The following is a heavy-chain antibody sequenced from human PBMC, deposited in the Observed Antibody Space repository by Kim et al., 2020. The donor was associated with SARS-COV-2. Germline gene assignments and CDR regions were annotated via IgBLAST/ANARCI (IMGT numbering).Heavy chain of an antibody. J-gene: IGHJ4*02. Sequence: GGSLRLSCAASGFTFSNAWMSWVRQAPGKGLEWVGRIKSKTDGGTTDYAAPVKGRFTISRDDSKNTLYLQMNSLKTEDTAVYYCTTGGDTYYDILTGYLEQEFDYWGQGTLVTVSS. V-gene: IGHV3-15*01. CDR2: IKSKTDGGTT. CDR1: GFTFSNAW. CDR3: TTGGDTYYDILTGYLEQEFDY. D-gene: IGHD3-9*01.